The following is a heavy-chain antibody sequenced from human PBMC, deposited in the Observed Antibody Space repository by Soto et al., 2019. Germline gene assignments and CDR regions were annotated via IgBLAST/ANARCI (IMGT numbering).Heavy chain of an antibody. CDR3: ARDPELLSLDYYYYGMDV. V-gene: IGHV1-3*01. CDR1: GYTFTSYA. D-gene: IGHD3-10*01. CDR2: INAGNGNT. J-gene: IGHJ6*02. Sequence: ASVKVSCKASGYTFTSYAMHWVRQAPGQRLEWMGWINAGNGNTKYSQKFQGRVTITRDTSASTAYMELSSLRSEDTAVYYCARDPELLSLDYYYYGMDVWGQGTTVTVSS.